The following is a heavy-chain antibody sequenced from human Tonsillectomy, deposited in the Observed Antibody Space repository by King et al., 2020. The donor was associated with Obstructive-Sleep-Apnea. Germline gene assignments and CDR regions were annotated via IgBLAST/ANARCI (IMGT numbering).Heavy chain of an antibody. D-gene: IGHD2-21*02. CDR2: IYYSGST. CDR3: ARDVPYCGGDCYTADWFDP. V-gene: IGHV4-39*07. CDR1: GGSISSSNYY. J-gene: IGHJ5*02. Sequence: QLQESGPGLVKPSETLSLTCTVSGGSISSSNYYWGWIRQPPGKRLEWIGSIYYSGSTYYNPSLKSRVTISVDTSKNQFSLKLSSVTAADTAVYYCARDVPYCGGDCYTADWFDPGAREPWSPSPQ.